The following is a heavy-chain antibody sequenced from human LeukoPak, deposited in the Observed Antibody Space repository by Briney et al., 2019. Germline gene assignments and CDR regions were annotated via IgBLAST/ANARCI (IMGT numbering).Heavy chain of an antibody. J-gene: IGHJ4*02. CDR3: ARGGYCSSTSCYTIGIFDY. Sequence: SETLSLTCTVSGGSISSYYWSWIRQPAGKGLEWIGRIYTSGSTNYNPSLKSRVTMSVDTSKNQFSLKLSSVTAADTAVYYCARGGYCSSTSCYTIGIFDYWGQGTLVTVSS. CDR1: GGSISSYY. V-gene: IGHV4-4*07. CDR2: IYTSGST. D-gene: IGHD2-2*02.